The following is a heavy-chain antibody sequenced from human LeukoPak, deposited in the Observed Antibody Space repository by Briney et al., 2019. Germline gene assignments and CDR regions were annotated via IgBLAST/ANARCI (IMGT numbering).Heavy chain of an antibody. V-gene: IGHV3-23*01. CDR1: GFTFSSYA. CDR3: ARCNDFWSGYYDY. J-gene: IGHJ4*02. D-gene: IGHD3-3*01. CDR2: ISGSGGST. Sequence: GGSLRLSCAASGFTFSSYAMSWVRQAPGKGLEWVSAISGSGGSTYYADSVKGRFTISRDNSENTLYLQMNSLRAEDTAVYYCARCNDFWSGYYDYWGQGTLVTVSS.